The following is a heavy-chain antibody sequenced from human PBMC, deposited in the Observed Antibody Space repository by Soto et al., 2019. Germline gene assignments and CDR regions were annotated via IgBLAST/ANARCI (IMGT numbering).Heavy chain of an antibody. CDR2: TYYRSKWYN. CDR3: ARELSSGWYGRNYYGMDV. CDR1: GDSVSSNSAA. Sequence: SQTLSLTCVISGDSVSSNSAAWNGIRQSPSRGLEWLGRTYYRSKWYNDYAVSVKSRITINPDTSKNQFSLQLNSVTPEDTAVYYCARELSSGWYGRNYYGMDVWGQGTTVTVSS. V-gene: IGHV6-1*01. J-gene: IGHJ6*02. D-gene: IGHD6-19*01.